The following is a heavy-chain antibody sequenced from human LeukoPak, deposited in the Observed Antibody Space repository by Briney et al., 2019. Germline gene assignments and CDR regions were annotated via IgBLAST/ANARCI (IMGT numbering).Heavy chain of an antibody. V-gene: IGHV3-30*04. CDR2: MSDDGSIK. CDR1: GFTFSSSP. J-gene: IGHJ4*02. Sequence: GGSLRLPCAASGFTFSSSPMHWVRQAPDKGLEWVAVMSDDGSIKYYADSVRGRFTISRDNSKNTLFLQMDSLRGEDTALYFCARSKRSGWTPFDYWGQGTLVTVSS. D-gene: IGHD6-19*01. CDR3: ARSKRSGWTPFDY.